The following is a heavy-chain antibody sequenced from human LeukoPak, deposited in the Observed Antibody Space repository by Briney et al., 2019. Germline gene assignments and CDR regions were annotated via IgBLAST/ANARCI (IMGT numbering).Heavy chain of an antibody. CDR3: ARRNRYGSGSYYNY. CDR1: GGSFSGYY. D-gene: IGHD3-10*01. CDR2: INHSGST. V-gene: IGHV4-34*01. J-gene: IGHJ4*02. Sequence: PSETLSLTCAVYGGSFSGYYWSWIRQPPGKGLEWIGEINHSGSTNYNPSLKSRVTISVDTSKNQFSLKLSSVTAADTAVYYCARRNRYGSGSYYNYWGQGTLVTVSS.